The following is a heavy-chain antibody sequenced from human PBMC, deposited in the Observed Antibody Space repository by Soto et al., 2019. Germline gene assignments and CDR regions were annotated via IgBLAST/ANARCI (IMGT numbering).Heavy chain of an antibody. CDR3: ARELWFGELPNPNWFDP. CDR2: ISSSSSTI. J-gene: IGHJ5*02. CDR1: GFTFSSYS. Sequence: GGSLRLSCAASGFTFSSYSMNWVRQAPGKGLEWVSYISSSSSTIYYADSVKGRFTISRDNAKNSLYLQMNSLRDEDTAVYYCARELWFGELPNPNWFDPWGQGTLVTVSS. D-gene: IGHD3-10*01. V-gene: IGHV3-48*02.